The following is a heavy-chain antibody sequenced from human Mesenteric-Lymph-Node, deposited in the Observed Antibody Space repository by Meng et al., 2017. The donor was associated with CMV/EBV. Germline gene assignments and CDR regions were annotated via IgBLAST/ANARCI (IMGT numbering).Heavy chain of an antibody. Sequence: GESLKISCAASGFTFSSYWMSWVRQAPGKGLEWVANIKQDGSEKYYVDSVKGRFTISRDNAKNSLYLQMNSLRAEDTAMYYCARVIAARPGYYYGMDVWGQGTTVTVSS. D-gene: IGHD6-6*01. V-gene: IGHV3-7*01. CDR2: IKQDGSEK. J-gene: IGHJ6*02. CDR3: ARVIAARPGYYYGMDV. CDR1: GFTFSSYW.